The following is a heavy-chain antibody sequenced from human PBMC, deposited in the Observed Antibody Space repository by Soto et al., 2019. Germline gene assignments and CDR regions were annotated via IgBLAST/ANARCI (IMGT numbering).Heavy chain of an antibody. D-gene: IGHD4-17*01. J-gene: IGHJ4*02. CDR2: IIPILGIA. CDR1: GGTFSSYT. CDR3: ARDSLYDYGDYEGGY. V-gene: IGHV1-69*08. Sequence: QVQLVQSGAEVKKPGSSVKVSCKASGGTFSSYTISWVRQAPGQGLEWMGRIIPILGIANYAQKFRGRVTITADKSTSTAYMELSSLRSEDTAVYYCARDSLYDYGDYEGGYWGQGTLVTVSS.